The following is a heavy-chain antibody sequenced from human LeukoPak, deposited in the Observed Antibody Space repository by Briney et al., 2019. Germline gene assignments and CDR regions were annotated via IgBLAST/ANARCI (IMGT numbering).Heavy chain of an antibody. J-gene: IGHJ3*02. D-gene: IGHD3-22*01. Sequence: GGSLRLSCAASGFTFSSYAMHWVRQAPGKGLEWVAVISFDGINKYYADSVKGRFTISRDNSKNTLYLQMNSLIAEDTAVYYCARDRWYYYDSSDYYHDAFDIWGQGTMVTVSS. CDR3: ARDRWYYYDSSDYYHDAFDI. CDR2: ISFDGINK. CDR1: GFTFSSYA. V-gene: IGHV3-30*04.